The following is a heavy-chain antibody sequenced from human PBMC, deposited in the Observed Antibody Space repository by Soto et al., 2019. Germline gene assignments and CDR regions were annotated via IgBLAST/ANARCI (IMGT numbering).Heavy chain of an antibody. CDR3: ANLPLYGSGFDC. CDR2: ISWNGDAT. V-gene: IGHV3-9*01. D-gene: IGHD3-10*01. CDR1: GFPFDDYA. J-gene: IGHJ4*02. Sequence: SLRLSSASSGFPFDDYAIHWVRQAPGKGLEWVSGISWNGDATGYADSVQGRFIISRDNAKNSLYLQMNSLRNEDTAIYYCANLPLYGSGFDCWGQGTLVTVSS.